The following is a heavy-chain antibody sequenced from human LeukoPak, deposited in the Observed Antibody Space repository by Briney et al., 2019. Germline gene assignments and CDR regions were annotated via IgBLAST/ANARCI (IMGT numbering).Heavy chain of an antibody. CDR3: AKAVGSYYDYDFDY. Sequence: PGGSLRLSCAASGFTFSSYGMSWVRQAPGKGLEWVSAISGSGGSTYYADSVKGRFTISRDNSKNTLYLQMNSLRAEDTAVYYCAKAVGSYYDYDFDYWGQGTLVTVSS. J-gene: IGHJ4*02. V-gene: IGHV3-23*01. D-gene: IGHD1-26*01. CDR2: ISGSGGST. CDR1: GFTFSSYG.